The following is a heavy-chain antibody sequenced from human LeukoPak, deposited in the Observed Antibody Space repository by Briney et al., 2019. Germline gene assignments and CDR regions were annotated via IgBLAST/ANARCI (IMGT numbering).Heavy chain of an antibody. CDR3: AKATYYYDSSGYYYRTFDY. V-gene: IGHV3-30*18. Sequence: GGSLRLSCAASGFTFSSYGMHWVRQAPGKGLEWVAVISYDGSNKYYADSVKGRFTISRDNSKNTLYLQMNSLRAEDTAVYYCAKATYYYDSSGYYYRTFDYWGQGTLVTVSS. CDR1: GFTFSSYG. J-gene: IGHJ4*02. D-gene: IGHD3-22*01. CDR2: ISYDGSNK.